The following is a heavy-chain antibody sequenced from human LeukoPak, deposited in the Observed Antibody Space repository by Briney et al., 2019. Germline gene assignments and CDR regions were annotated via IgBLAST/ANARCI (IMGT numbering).Heavy chain of an antibody. CDR2: ISGSGENT. CDR1: GFTFSTFSSYA. D-gene: IGHD3-10*01. CDR3: ARHHGSGSYFSHCDY. V-gene: IGHV3-23*01. Sequence: PGGSLRLSCAASGFTFSTFSSYAMSWVRQAPGKGLEWVSGISGSGENTYYADSVKGRFTISRDNSKNTLYLQMNSLRAEDTAVYYCARHHGSGSYFSHCDYWGQGTLVTVSS. J-gene: IGHJ4*02.